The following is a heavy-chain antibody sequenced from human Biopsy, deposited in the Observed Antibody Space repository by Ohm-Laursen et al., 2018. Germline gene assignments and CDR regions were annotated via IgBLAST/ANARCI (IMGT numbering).Heavy chain of an antibody. Sequence: GTLSLTCTVSGDSISSSNFYWAWIRQPPGKGLEWIGSMHNSGSTYYNPSLKSRVTISIDASRNQFSLKLTSVTAADTTVYYCVRHALRLGPKKNWFDTWGQGTLVTVSS. CDR1: GDSISSSNFY. V-gene: IGHV4-39*01. J-gene: IGHJ5*02. CDR3: VRHALRLGPKKNWFDT. CDR2: MHNSGST. D-gene: IGHD3-16*01.